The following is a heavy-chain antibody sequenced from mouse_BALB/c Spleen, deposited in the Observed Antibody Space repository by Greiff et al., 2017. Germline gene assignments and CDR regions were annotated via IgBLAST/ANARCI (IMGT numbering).Heavy chain of an antibody. Sequence: QVQLKESGAELMKPGASVKISCKATGYTFSSYWIEWVKQRPGHGLEWIGEILPGSGSTNYNEKFKGKATFTADTSSNTAYMQLSSLTSEDSAVYYCAGRYCSPQAWFAYWGEGTLVTVSA. CDR1: GYTFSSYW. V-gene: IGHV1-9*01. J-gene: IGHJ3*01. D-gene: IGHD1-1*01. CDR2: ILPGSGST. CDR3: AGRYCSPQAWFAY.